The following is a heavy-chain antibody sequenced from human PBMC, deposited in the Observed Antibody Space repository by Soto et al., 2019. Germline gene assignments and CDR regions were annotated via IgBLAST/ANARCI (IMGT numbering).Heavy chain of an antibody. D-gene: IGHD5-18*01. CDR1: GFTFGGYW. J-gene: IGHJ4*02. V-gene: IGHV3-7*05. CDR2: INQDGSET. Sequence: EVQLVESGGGLVQPGGSLRLSCAASGFTFGGYWMSWVRQAPGKGLEWVANINQDGSETYYVDSVKGRYTISRDNATNSLYLQMNSLRAEDTAVYYCARVDTSSVDYWGQGTLVTVSS. CDR3: ARVDTSSVDY.